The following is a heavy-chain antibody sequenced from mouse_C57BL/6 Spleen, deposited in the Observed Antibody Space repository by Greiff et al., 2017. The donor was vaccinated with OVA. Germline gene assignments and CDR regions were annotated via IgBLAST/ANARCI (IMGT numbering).Heavy chain of an antibody. CDR1: GYSITSGYY. J-gene: IGHJ3*01. D-gene: IGHD2-3*01. CDR2: ISYDGSN. CDR3: ARGDGYFAY. V-gene: IGHV3-6*01. Sequence: EVKLMESGPGLVKPSQSLSLTCSVTGYSITSGYYWNWIRQFPGNQLEWMGYISYDGSNNYNPSLKNRISITRDTSKNQFFLKLNSVTTEDTATYYCARGDGYFAYWGQGTLVTVSA.